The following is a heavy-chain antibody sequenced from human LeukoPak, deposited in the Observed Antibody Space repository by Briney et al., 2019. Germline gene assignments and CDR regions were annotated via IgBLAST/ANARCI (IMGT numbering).Heavy chain of an antibody. CDR1: GYTFTDYS. D-gene: IGHD6-13*01. J-gene: IGHJ4*02. CDR3: AREPGPYTTSRFDY. CDR2: IDPNSGGT. V-gene: IGHV1-2*02. Sequence: ASVKVSCKTSGYTFTDYSLHWVRQAPGQGLEWMGRIDPNSGGTNYAQKFQGRVTVTRDTSISTVYMELSGLRSDATAVYYCAREPGPYTTSRFDYGGQGTLVTVSS.